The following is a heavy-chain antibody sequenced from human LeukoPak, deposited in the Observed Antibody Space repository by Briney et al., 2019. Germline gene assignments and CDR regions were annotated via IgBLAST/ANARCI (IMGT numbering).Heavy chain of an antibody. D-gene: IGHD3-22*01. Sequence: SETLSLTCAVSGDSISSSNWWSWVRQPPGKGLEWIGEIYHSESTYYNPSLKSRVTISVDRSKNQFSLKLSSVTAADTAVYYCARETGRYYYDSSGSFDYWGQGTLVTVSS. CDR2: IYHSEST. V-gene: IGHV4-4*02. CDR1: GDSISSSNW. J-gene: IGHJ4*02. CDR3: ARETGRYYYDSSGSFDY.